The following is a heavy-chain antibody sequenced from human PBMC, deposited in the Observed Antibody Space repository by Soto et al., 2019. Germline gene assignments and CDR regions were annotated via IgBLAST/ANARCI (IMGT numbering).Heavy chain of an antibody. CDR2: IFYTGKT. V-gene: IGHV4-30-4*01. CDR3: ARDIAARGGRYYYYYGMDV. J-gene: IGHJ6*02. D-gene: IGHD6-25*01. Sequence: PSETLSLICSVSGGSISSPDFFWNWIRQSPGKGLEWIGSIFYTGKTYYNPSLKSRLSISVDTAKNQFSLKLSSVTAADTAVYFCARDIAARGGRYYYYYGMDVWGLGTTVTVSS. CDR1: GGSISSPDFF.